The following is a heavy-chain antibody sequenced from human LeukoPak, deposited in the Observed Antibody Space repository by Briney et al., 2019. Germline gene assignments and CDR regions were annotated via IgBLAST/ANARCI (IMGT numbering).Heavy chain of an antibody. D-gene: IGHD2-21*01. CDR1: GFTFSSYA. V-gene: IGHV3-30*04. CDR2: ISNDGSNK. J-gene: IGHJ3*02. CDR3: TKPRDIGGDSIAFDI. Sequence: PGGSLRLSCAASGFTFSSYAMRWVRQAPGKGLEWVAVISNDGSNKYYADSVKGRFTISRDNSKNTLYLQMNSLRAEDTAIYYCTKPRDIGGDSIAFDIWGQGTMVTVSS.